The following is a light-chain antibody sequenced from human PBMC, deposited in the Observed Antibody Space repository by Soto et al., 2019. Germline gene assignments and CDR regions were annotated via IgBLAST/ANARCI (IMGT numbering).Light chain of an antibody. CDR3: QQYETFSGT. J-gene: IGKJ1*01. Sequence: AIRMTQSPSSLSASTGARVPITCRASQGISSYLAWYQQKPGKAPKLLIYDASALPRGVPSRFSGSGSGTKFTLTIASLQPDDFATYYCQQYETFSGTFGPGTKVDIK. V-gene: IGKV1-8*01. CDR1: QGISSY. CDR2: DAS.